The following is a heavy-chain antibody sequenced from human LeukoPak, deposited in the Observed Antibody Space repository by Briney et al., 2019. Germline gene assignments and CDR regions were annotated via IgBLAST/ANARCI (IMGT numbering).Heavy chain of an antibody. D-gene: IGHD3-22*01. J-gene: IGHJ3*02. CDR1: GGSFSGYY. Sequence: SETLSLTCAVYGGSFSGYYWSWIRQPPGKGLEWIGEISHSGSTNYNPSLKSRVTISVDTSKNQFSLKLSSVTAADTAVYYCARVSSGYYYFRNDAFDIWGQGTMVTVSS. CDR2: ISHSGST. CDR3: ARVSSGYYYFRNDAFDI. V-gene: IGHV4-34*01.